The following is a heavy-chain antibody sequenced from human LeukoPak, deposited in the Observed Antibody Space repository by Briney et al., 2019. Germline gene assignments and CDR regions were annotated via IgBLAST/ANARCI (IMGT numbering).Heavy chain of an antibody. D-gene: IGHD2/OR15-2a*01. Sequence: SETLSLTCGISGHSTTRGYYWAWFRQSPGKGLEWIATFFQSEKSFYNASLKSRVIISLDTSKSQFSLNLTSVTAADTAVYYCARVLPVPYLLDSWGQGTHVTVSS. J-gene: IGHJ4*02. CDR2: FFQSEKS. CDR1: GHSTTRGYY. CDR3: ARVLPVPYLLDS. V-gene: IGHV4-38-2*01.